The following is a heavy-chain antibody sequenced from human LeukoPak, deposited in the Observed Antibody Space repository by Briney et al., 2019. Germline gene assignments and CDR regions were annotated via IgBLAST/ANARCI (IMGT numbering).Heavy chain of an antibody. CDR3: ARMTTVTSYYYYYYYMDV. CDR2: IKQDGSEK. V-gene: IGHV3-7*01. D-gene: IGHD4-17*01. CDR1: GFTFSSYW. J-gene: IGHJ6*03. Sequence: GGSLRLSCAASGFTFSSYWMSWVRQAPGKGLEWVANIKQDGSEKYYVDSVKGRFTISRDNAKNSLYLQMNSLRAEDKAVYYSARMTTVTSYYYYYYYMDVWGKGTTVTVSS.